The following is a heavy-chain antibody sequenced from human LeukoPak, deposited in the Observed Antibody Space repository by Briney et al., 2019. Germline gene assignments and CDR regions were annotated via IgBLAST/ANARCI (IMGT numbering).Heavy chain of an antibody. CDR1: GGSFSGYY. V-gene: IGHV4-34*01. J-gene: IGHJ4*02. D-gene: IGHD3-16*02. CDR3: ARQAGMITFGGVIVIPYYFDY. CDR2: INHSGST. Sequence: SETLSLTCAVYGGSFSGYYWSWIRQPPGKGLEWIGEINHSGSTNYNPSLKSRVTISVDTSKNQFSLKLSSVTAADTAVYYCARQAGMITFGGVIVIPYYFDYWGQGTLVTVSS.